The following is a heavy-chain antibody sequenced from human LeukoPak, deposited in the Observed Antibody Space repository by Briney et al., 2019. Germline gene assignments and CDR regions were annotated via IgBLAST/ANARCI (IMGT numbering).Heavy chain of an antibody. J-gene: IGHJ4*02. V-gene: IGHV3-7*01. D-gene: IGHD3-22*01. CDR1: GFTFSSYW. CDR2: IKQDGSEK. Sequence: PGGSLRLSCAASGFTFSSYWMSWVRQAPGKGLEWVANIKQDGSEKYYVDSVKGRFTISRDNAKNSLYLQMNSLRAEDTAVYYCARGGYYYDSLVDYWGQGTLVTVSS. CDR3: ARGGYYYDSLVDY.